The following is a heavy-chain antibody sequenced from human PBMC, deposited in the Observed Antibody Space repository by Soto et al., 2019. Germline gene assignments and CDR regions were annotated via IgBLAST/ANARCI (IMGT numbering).Heavy chain of an antibody. CDR3: ASDDSSGYYHHFDY. Sequence: QVQLVQSGAEVKKPGASVKVSCKASGYTFTSYGISWVRQAPGQGLEWMGWISAYNGNTNYAQKLQGRVTMTTDTSTSTTYMELRRLKSDDSAVYYCASDDSSGYYHHFDYWGQGTLVTVSS. CDR1: GYTFTSYG. J-gene: IGHJ4*02. D-gene: IGHD3-22*01. CDR2: ISAYNGNT. V-gene: IGHV1-18*01.